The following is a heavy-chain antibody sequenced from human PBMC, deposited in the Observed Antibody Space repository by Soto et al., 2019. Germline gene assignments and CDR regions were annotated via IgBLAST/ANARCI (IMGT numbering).Heavy chain of an antibody. D-gene: IGHD5-18*01. Sequence: QVQLVQSGAEVKKPGASVKVSCKASGYTFTSYDINWVRQATGQGLEWMGWMNPNSGNTGYAQKFQGRVTMTRNTSISTAYMELSSLRSEDTAVYYCARDGGYSYGDGSNFDYWGQGTLVTVSS. CDR2: MNPNSGNT. J-gene: IGHJ4*02. CDR3: ARDGGYSYGDGSNFDY. CDR1: GYTFTSYD. V-gene: IGHV1-8*01.